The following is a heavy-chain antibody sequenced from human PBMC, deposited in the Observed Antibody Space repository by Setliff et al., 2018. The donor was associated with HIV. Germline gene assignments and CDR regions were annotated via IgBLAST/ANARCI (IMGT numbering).Heavy chain of an antibody. J-gene: IGHJ4*02. CDR2: INNYGVT. D-gene: IGHD3-3*01. V-gene: IGHV4-34*01. Sequence: ASETLSLTCTVSGGSFSNFFWNWIRQPPGKGLEWIGDINNYGVTLYTSSLAGRVTISVDTSKNQFSLTLKSLTVADTALYFCSRGPTIRGSFTGVVYTAPLPSFDTWSQGSLVTVSS. CDR1: GGSFSNFF. CDR3: SRGPTIRGSFTGVVYTAPLPSFDT.